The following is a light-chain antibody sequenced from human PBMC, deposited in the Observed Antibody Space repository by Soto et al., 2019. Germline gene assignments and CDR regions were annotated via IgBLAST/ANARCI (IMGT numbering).Light chain of an antibody. Sequence: QSALTQPASVSGSPGQSITISCTGTSSDVGGYNYVSWYQQYPGKAPKLLIYVVDNRPSGVSSRFSGSKSGNTASLTISGLQSEDEAEYYCNSYTSSNTFVFGTGIKVTVL. J-gene: IGLJ1*01. CDR2: VVD. CDR1: SSDVGGYNY. CDR3: NSYTSSNTFV. V-gene: IGLV2-14*01.